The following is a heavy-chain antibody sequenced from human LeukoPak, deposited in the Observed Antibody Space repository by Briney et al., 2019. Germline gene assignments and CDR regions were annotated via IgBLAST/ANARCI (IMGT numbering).Heavy chain of an antibody. CDR3: AKAQYCSGGSCYHSEDWFDP. Sequence: GGSLRLSCAASGFTFDDYGMSWVRQAPGKGLEWVAIISYDGSNEYYADSVKGRFTISRDNSKNTLYLQMNSLRAEDTAVYYCAKAQYCSGGSCYHSEDWFDPWGQGTLVTVSS. V-gene: IGHV3-30*18. CDR2: ISYDGSNE. J-gene: IGHJ5*02. CDR1: GFTFDDYG. D-gene: IGHD2-15*01.